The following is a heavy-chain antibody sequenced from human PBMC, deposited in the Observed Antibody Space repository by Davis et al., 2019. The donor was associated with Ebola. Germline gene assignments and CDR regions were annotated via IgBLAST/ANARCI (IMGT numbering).Heavy chain of an antibody. V-gene: IGHV4-30-2*01. J-gene: IGHJ4*02. D-gene: IGHD6-13*01. CDR2: IYHSGST. CDR3: ASGYSSSWYDY. CDR1: GGSISSGGYS. Sequence: SETLSLTCAVSGGSISSGGYSWSWIRQPPGKGLEWIGYIYHSGSTNYNPSLKSRVTISVDTSKNQFSLKLSSVTAADTAVYYCASGYSSSWYDYWGQGTLVTVSS.